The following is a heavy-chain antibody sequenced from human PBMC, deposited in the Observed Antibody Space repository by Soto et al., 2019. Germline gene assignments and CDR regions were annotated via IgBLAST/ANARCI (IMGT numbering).Heavy chain of an antibody. CDR2: ISGSGGGT. V-gene: IGHV3-23*01. CDR3: AKGHIVVVPAALSD. Sequence: PGGSLRLSCAASGFTFSSYAMSWVRQAPGKGLEWVSAISGSGGGTYYADSVKGRFTISRDNSKNTLYLQMNSLRAEDTAVYYCAKGHIVVVPAALSDWGQGTLVTVSS. J-gene: IGHJ4*02. D-gene: IGHD2-2*01. CDR1: GFTFSSYA.